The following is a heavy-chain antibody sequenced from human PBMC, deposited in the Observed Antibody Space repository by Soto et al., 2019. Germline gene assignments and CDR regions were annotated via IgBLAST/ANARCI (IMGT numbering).Heavy chain of an antibody. CDR3: ARTPYGDYGTYYFDY. Sequence: SETLCLTCTVSGVSLSSYYWGLVRTPPGKGLEWIGYIYYSGSTNYNPSLKSRVTISVDTSKNQFSLKLSYVTAADTAVYYCARTPYGDYGTYYFDYWGQGTLVTVSS. V-gene: IGHV4-59*08. D-gene: IGHD4-17*01. CDR1: GVSLSSYY. CDR2: IYYSGST. J-gene: IGHJ4*02.